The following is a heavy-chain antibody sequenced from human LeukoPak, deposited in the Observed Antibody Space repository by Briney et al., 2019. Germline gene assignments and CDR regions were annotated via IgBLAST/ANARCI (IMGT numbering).Heavy chain of an antibody. J-gene: IGHJ6*02. Sequence: GGSLRLSCAVSGFTVSSNYMSWVRQAPGKGLEWVSVIYSGGSTYYADSVKGRFTISRDNSKNTLYLQMNSLRAEDTAVYYCARDRLFDYYYYGMDVWGQGTTVTVSS. CDR1: GFTVSSNY. D-gene: IGHD3-3*01. CDR2: IYSGGST. CDR3: ARDRLFDYYYYGMDV. V-gene: IGHV3-53*01.